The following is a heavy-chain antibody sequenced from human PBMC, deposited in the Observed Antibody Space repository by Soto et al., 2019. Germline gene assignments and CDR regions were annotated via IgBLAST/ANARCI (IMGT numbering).Heavy chain of an antibody. CDR2: INAGNGNT. V-gene: IGHV1-3*01. J-gene: IGHJ4*02. CDR3: ARAVAVPADLDY. CDR1: GYTFTSYA. Sequence: GASVKVSCKASGYTFTSYAMRWVRQAPGQRLEWMGWINAGNGNTKYSQKFQGRVTITRDTSASTAYMELSSLRSEDTAVYYCARAVAVPADLDYWGQGTLVTVSS. D-gene: IGHD6-19*01.